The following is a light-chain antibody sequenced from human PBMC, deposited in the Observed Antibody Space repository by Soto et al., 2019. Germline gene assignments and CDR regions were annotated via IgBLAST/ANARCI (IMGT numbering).Light chain of an antibody. J-gene: IGKJ1*01. CDR2: DAS. CDR3: QQRSNWPPWWT. CDR1: QSVSSY. Sequence: EIVLTQSPATLSLSPGERATLSCRASQSVSSYLAWYQQKPGQAPRLLIYDASNRATGIPARFSGSGSGTDFTLTISSLEPEDFAVYYCQQRSNWPPWWTFGQGTTVEIK. V-gene: IGKV3-11*01.